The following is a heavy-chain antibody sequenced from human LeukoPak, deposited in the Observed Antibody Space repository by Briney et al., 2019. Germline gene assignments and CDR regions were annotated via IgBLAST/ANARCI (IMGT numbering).Heavy chain of an antibody. CDR2: ITSSSSYT. CDR1: GFTFSTYN. D-gene: IGHD1-26*01. Sequence: GGSLRLSCAASGFTFSTYNMNWVRQAPGKGLEWVSSITSSSSYTFYADSVKGRFTISRDNPQNTLYLQMNSLRAEDTAVYYCAKDRYSGSFYFDYWGQGTLVTVSS. CDR3: AKDRYSGSFYFDY. J-gene: IGHJ4*02. V-gene: IGHV3-21*01.